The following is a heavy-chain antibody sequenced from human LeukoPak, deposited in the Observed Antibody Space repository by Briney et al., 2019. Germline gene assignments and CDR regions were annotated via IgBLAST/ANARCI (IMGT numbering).Heavy chain of an antibody. CDR1: GFTFDDYA. CDR2: ISWNSGTT. Sequence: GGSLRLSCAASGFTFDDYAMHWVRQVPGKGLEWVSSISWNSGTTGHADSVRGRFTLSRANTENSLSLHMNSLRAAHTALYYCTKGQYFDSSAPPGDYWGQGTLVTVS. J-gene: IGHJ4*02. V-gene: IGHV3-9*01. CDR3: TKGQYFDSSAPPGDY. D-gene: IGHD3-22*01.